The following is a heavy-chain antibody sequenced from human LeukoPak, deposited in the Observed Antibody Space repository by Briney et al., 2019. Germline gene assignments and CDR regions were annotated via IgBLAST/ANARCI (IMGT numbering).Heavy chain of an antibody. CDR2: IYYSGST. D-gene: IGHD1-7*01. CDR1: GGSISSSSYY. V-gene: IGHV4-39*07. Sequence: SETLSLTCTVSGGSISSSSYYWGWIRQPPGKGLEWIGSIYYSGSTYYNPPLKSRVTISVDTSKNQFSLKLSSVTAADTAVYYCASKGRWNYGLDYWGQGTLVTVSS. CDR3: ASKGRWNYGLDY. J-gene: IGHJ4*02.